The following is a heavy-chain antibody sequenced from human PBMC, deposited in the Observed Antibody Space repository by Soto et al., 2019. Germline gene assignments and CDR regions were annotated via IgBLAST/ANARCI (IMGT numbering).Heavy chain of an antibody. CDR3: ARVATMVRGVELGHYGMDV. D-gene: IGHD3-10*01. CDR1: GFTFSSYW. J-gene: IGHJ6*02. V-gene: IGHV3-7*01. Sequence: GESLKISCAASGFTFSSYWMSWVRQAPGKGLEWVANIKQDGSYIYYADSVKGRFTISRDNAKNSLYLQMNSLRAEDTAVYYCARVATMVRGVELGHYGMDVWGQGTTVTVSS. CDR2: IKQDGSYI.